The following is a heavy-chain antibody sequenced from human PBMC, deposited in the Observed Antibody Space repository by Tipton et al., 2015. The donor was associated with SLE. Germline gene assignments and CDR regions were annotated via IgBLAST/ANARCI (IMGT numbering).Heavy chain of an antibody. V-gene: IGHV4-39*02. D-gene: IGHD3-10*01. J-gene: IGHJ4*02. CDR1: GGSISSSTYY. CDR3: AREEMITVIRGTTGAY. CDR2: IFYTGHT. Sequence: TLSLTCTVSGGSISSSTYYWGWLRQPPGKGPEWIGNIFYTGHTYYNPSLQSRVTISVDMSNNHFSLKLNSVTAADTAVYYCAREEMITVIRGTTGAYWGQGTLVTVSS.